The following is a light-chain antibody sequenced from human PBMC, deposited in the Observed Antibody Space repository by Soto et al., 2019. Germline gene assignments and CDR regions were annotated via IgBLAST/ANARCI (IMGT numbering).Light chain of an antibody. CDR3: MQTLQNPLT. CDR1: QSLMHTDGKTH. Sequence: DIWMSQCPLSLSVTPGQPASTSCKSSQSLMHTDGKTHLYWYLQRPGQPPQLLSYDLSSRFSGVPDRFSGGGSGTDFSLKISRVEAEDAGVYYCMQTLQNPLTFGGGTKVDIK. J-gene: IGKJ4*01. V-gene: IGKV2D-29*01. CDR2: DLS.